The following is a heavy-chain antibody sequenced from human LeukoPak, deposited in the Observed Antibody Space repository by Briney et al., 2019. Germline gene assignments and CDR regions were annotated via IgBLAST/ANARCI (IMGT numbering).Heavy chain of an antibody. Sequence: PSETLSLTCAVSGYSISSGYYWGWIRQPPGKGLEWIGSIYHTGSTYYNPSLKSRVTISVDTSKNQFSLKLSSVTAADTAVYYCARVGRWTGEPRVDWYFDLWGRGTLVTVSS. CDR1: GYSISSGYY. J-gene: IGHJ2*01. V-gene: IGHV4-38-2*01. CDR3: ARVGRWTGEPRVDWYFDL. D-gene: IGHD3/OR15-3a*01. CDR2: IYHTGST.